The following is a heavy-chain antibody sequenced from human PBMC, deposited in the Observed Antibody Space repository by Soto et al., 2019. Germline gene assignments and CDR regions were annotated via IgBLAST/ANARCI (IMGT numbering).Heavy chain of an antibody. D-gene: IGHD3-10*01. Sequence: SETLSLTCAVYGGSFSGYYWSWIRQPPGKGLEWIGEINHSGSTNYNPSLKSRVTISVDTSKNQFSLKLSSVTAADTAVYYCARGRPFYYGSGSYYGPRFDYWGQGTLVTVSS. CDR2: INHSGST. V-gene: IGHV4-34*01. CDR3: ARGRPFYYGSGSYYGPRFDY. CDR1: GGSFSGYY. J-gene: IGHJ4*02.